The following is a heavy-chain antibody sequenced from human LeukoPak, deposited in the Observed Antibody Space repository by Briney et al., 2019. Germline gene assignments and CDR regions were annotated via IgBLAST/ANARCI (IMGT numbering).Heavy chain of an antibody. CDR1: GYTFTSYD. CDR3: ARGRNIVATIIGY. J-gene: IGHJ4*02. CDR2: MNPNSGNT. Sequence: ASVKVSCKASGYTFTSYDINWVRQAAGQGLEWMGWMNPNSGNTGYAQKFQGRVTMTRNTSISTSYMELSSLRSEDTALYYCARGRNIVATIIGYWGQGTLVTVSS. V-gene: IGHV1-8*01. D-gene: IGHD5-12*01.